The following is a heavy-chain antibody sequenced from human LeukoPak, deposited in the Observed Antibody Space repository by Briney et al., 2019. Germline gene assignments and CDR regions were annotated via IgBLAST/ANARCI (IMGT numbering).Heavy chain of an antibody. Sequence: PGRSLRLSCAASGFTFSSFGMHWVRQAPGKGLEWVAVIWYDRNYKYYADSVKGRFTISRDNSKNTLYLQMNSLRAEDTAVYYCARDRKGLPFDPWGQGTLVTVSS. CDR1: GFTFSSFG. CDR3: ARDRKGLPFDP. V-gene: IGHV3-33*08. CDR2: IWYDRNYK. J-gene: IGHJ5*02.